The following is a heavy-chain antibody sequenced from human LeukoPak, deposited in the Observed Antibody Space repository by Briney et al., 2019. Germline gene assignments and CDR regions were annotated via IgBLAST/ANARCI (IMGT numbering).Heavy chain of an antibody. CDR3: ARQGYLRNFDY. Sequence: SETLSLTCAVYGGSFSGYYWSWIRQPPGKGLEWIGEINHSGSTNYNPSLKSRVTISVDTSKNQFSLKLSSVTAADTAVYYCARQGYLRNFDYWGQGTLVTVSS. CDR1: GGSFSGYY. V-gene: IGHV4-34*01. J-gene: IGHJ4*02. D-gene: IGHD3-16*02. CDR2: INHSGST.